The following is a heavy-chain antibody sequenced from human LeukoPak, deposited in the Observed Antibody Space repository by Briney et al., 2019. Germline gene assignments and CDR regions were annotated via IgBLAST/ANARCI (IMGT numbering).Heavy chain of an antibody. CDR3: ARAGVLLWFGEFNRFDP. D-gene: IGHD3-10*01. CDR1: GGSISSYY. J-gene: IGHJ5*02. CDR2: IYTSGST. V-gene: IGHV4-4*07. Sequence: PSETLSLTCTVSGGSISSYYWSWIRQPAGKGLEWIGRIYTSGSTNYNPSLKSRVTMSVDTSKNQFSLKLSSVTAADTAVYYCARAGVLLWFGEFNRFDPWGQGTLVTVSS.